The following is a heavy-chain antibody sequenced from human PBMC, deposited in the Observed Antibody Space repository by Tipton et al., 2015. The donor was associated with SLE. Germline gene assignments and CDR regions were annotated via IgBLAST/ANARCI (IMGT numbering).Heavy chain of an antibody. CDR2: FDDGGRS. J-gene: IGHJ5*02. Sequence: TLSLTCSVSGVSISDYSWSWIRQPPGKPLDWIGYFDDGGRSVKYNPSLKSRVTISLGTSKNHFSLKLSSVTAADTAVYYCARGGTPAAGYKWFDPWGQGTLVTVPS. D-gene: IGHD6-13*01. CDR3: ARGGTPAAGYKWFDP. CDR1: GVSISDYS. V-gene: IGHV4-59*01.